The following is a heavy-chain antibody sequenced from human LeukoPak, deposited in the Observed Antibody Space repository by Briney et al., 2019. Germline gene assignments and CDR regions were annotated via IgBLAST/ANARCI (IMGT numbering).Heavy chain of an antibody. D-gene: IGHD2-8*01. J-gene: IGHJ4*02. CDR2: IYYSGST. CDR1: GGSISSQY. V-gene: IGHV4-59*11. Sequence: SETLSLTCTVSGGSISSQYWSWIRQPPGKGLEWIAGYIYYSGSTNYNPSLKSRVTISVDSSKNQFSLKLSSVTAADTAVYYCASGSFCTNGVCYKGFDYWGQGTLVSVSS. CDR3: ASGSFCTNGVCYKGFDY.